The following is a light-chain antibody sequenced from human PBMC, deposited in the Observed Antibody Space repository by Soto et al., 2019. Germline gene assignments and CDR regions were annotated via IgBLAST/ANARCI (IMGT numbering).Light chain of an antibody. CDR3: CSYAGSSTLV. J-gene: IGLJ2*01. Sequence: QSVLTQPASVSGSPGQSITISCTGTSSDVGSYNLVSWYQQHPGKAPKLVIYEVSKRPSGVSNRCSGSKSCNTASLTISGLQAEDEADYYCCSYAGSSTLVFGGGTRLTVL. CDR2: EVS. CDR1: SSDVGSYNL. V-gene: IGLV2-23*02.